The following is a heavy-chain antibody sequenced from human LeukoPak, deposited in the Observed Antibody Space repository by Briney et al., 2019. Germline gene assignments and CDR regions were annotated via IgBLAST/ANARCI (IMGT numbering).Heavy chain of an antibody. J-gene: IGHJ4*02. CDR2: INPKSGGT. CDR3: ARTLMQFDY. CDR1: GYTFTAYY. V-gene: IGHV1-2*02. Sequence: ASVKVSCKASGYTFTAYYMHWVRLAPGQGHPWMGWINPKSGGTKYAQKFQGRVTMTRDTSISTTYMEMTSLRSDDTAVYYCARTLMQFDYWGQGTLVTVSS.